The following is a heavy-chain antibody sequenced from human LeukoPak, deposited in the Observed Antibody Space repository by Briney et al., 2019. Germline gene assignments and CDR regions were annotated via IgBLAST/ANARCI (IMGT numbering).Heavy chain of an antibody. CDR3: AGGPGVATVNYYYYGMDV. D-gene: IGHD5-12*01. V-gene: IGHV4-34*01. Sequence: PSETLSLTCAVYGGSFSGYYWSWIRQPPGKGLEWIGEINHSGSTNYNPSLKSRVTISVDTSKNQFSLKLSSVTAADTAVYYCAGGPGVATVNYYYYGMDVWGQGTTVTVSS. CDR1: GGSFSGYY. CDR2: INHSGST. J-gene: IGHJ6*02.